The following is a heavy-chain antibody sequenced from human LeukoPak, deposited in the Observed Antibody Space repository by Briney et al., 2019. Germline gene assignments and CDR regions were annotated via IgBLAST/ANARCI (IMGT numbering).Heavy chain of an antibody. J-gene: IGHJ4*02. Sequence: GGPLRLSCAASGFTFSKFGMSWVRQAPGKGLEWVSAISPSRASTYYADSVKGRFTISRDDSKNILYLQLNSLRAEDTAVYYCAKGFDPDGYWGQGTLVTVSS. CDR2: ISPSRAST. CDR3: AKGFDPDGY. D-gene: IGHD3-9*01. CDR1: GFTFSKFG. V-gene: IGHV3-23*01.